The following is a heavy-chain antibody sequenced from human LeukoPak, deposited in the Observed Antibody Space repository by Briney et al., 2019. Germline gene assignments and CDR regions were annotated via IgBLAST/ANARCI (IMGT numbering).Heavy chain of an antibody. CDR2: MKEDGGEI. Sequence: GGSLRLSCAASGFPFSNYWMAWVRQAPGKGLEWVANMKEDGGEINYVDSVKGRFTISRDNAKNSLDLQMNSLRVDDKAVYYCVRDRGYSTFDYWGQGTLVIVSS. V-gene: IGHV3-7*01. J-gene: IGHJ4*02. CDR3: VRDRGYSTFDY. CDR1: GFPFSNYW. D-gene: IGHD4-23*01.